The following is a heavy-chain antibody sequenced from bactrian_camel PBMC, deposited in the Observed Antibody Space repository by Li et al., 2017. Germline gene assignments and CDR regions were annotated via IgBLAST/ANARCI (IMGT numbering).Heavy chain of an antibody. V-gene: IGHV3S55*01. CDR2: IELDGK. CDR1: RFFPC. CDR3: AVLSQFNHCRGVVVGIWQQYAS. J-gene: IGHJ4*01. Sequence: HVQLVESGGGSVRAGGSLTLYCAASRFFPCMGWYRQAPGKERELVAMIELDGKWYAESLKGRSTISTDDANNTLDLQLDSLQPEDTAMYYCAVLSQFNHCRGVVVGIWQQYASWGQGTQVTVS. D-gene: IGHD6*01.